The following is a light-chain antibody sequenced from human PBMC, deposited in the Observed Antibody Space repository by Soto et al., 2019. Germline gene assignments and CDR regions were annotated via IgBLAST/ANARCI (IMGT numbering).Light chain of an antibody. Sequence: DIQMTQSPSSLSASVGDRVTITCRASQDIFNYLNWYQQRPGGAPQLLIYAASSLQSGVPSRFSGSGSGTDFTLTISSLQPEDFATYYCQQSYSTPITFGQGTRLEIK. V-gene: IGKV1-39*01. CDR1: QDIFNY. J-gene: IGKJ5*01. CDR2: AAS. CDR3: QQSYSTPIT.